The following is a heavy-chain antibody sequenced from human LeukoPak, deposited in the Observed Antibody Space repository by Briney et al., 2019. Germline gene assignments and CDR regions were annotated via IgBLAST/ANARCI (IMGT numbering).Heavy chain of an antibody. V-gene: IGHV4-39*01. J-gene: IGHJ4*02. D-gene: IGHD5-18*01. Sequence: SETLSLTCTVSGGSISSSSYYWGWIRQPPGKGLEWIGSIYYNGSTYYNPSLKSRVTISLDTSKNQFFLKLSSVTAADTAVYYCARRSAYSYAFGEFDNWGQGTLVTVSS. CDR1: GGSISSSSYY. CDR3: ARRSAYSYAFGEFDN. CDR2: IYYNGST.